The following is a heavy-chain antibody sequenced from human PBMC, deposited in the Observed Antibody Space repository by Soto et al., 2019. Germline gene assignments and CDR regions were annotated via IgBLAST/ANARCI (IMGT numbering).Heavy chain of an antibody. J-gene: IGHJ3*02. CDR2: ISYDGSNK. Sequence: GGSLRLSCAASGFTFSSYAMHWVRQAPGKGLEWVAVISYDGSNKYYADSVKGRFTISRDNSKNTLYLQMNSLRAEDAAVYYRGRGPGGGESSGPGGAFDIWGQGTMVTVSS. CDR3: GRGPGGGESSGPGGAFDI. D-gene: IGHD6-19*01. CDR1: GFTFSSYA. V-gene: IGHV3-30*04.